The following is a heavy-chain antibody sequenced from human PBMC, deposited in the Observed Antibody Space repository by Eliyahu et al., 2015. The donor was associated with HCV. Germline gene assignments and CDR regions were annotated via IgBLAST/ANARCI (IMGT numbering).Heavy chain of an antibody. D-gene: IGHD2-2*01. CDR1: GFNFNNAW. Sequence: EVQLVESGGGLVKPGGSLRLSCAASGFNFNNAWMNWIRRVPGQGLEWVGRIKSKVDGGATDYAAPVRGRFFISRDDSKNMLYLQMTSLRTDDTAMYYCATDRSDCSKDECWRMYWGQGALVTVSS. CDR2: IKSKVDGGAT. CDR3: ATDRSDCSKDECWRMY. J-gene: IGHJ4*02. V-gene: IGHV3-15*07.